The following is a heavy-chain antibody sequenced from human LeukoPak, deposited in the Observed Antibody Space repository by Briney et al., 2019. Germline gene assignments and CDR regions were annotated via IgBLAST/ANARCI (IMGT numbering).Heavy chain of an antibody. Sequence: KTSETLSLTCTVSGGSINSYYWSWIRQPPGKGLEWIGYIYYSGSTNYNPSLKSRVTISVDTSKNQFSLKLSSVTAADTALYYCARQDRLDPPDSWGQGTLVTVSS. J-gene: IGHJ4*02. CDR1: GGSINSYY. CDR3: ARQDRLDPPDS. CDR2: IYYSGST. D-gene: IGHD6-19*01. V-gene: IGHV4-59*08.